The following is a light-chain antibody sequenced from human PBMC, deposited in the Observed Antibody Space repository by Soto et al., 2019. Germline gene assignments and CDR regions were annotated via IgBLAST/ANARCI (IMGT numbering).Light chain of an antibody. V-gene: IGLV1-44*01. Sequence: QSVLTQPPSASGTPGQTVTISCSGSSSNIGSNSVNWFQHLPGAVPKLLIFSNHQRPSGVPDRFSGSKSGTSASLAISGLQTEDEPDYYCSAWDDSLVVVFGGGTKVTVL. CDR1: SSNIGSNS. J-gene: IGLJ2*01. CDR3: SAWDDSLVVV. CDR2: SNH.